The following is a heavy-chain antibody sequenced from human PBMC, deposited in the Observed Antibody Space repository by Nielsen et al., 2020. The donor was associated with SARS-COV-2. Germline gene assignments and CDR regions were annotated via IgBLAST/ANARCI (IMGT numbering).Heavy chain of an antibody. J-gene: IGHJ6*02. D-gene: IGHD2/OR15-2a*01. CDR3: ATARDFYAALDV. V-gene: IGHV1-45*01. Sequence: SVQVSCMASEYIFTDRYVHWVRQAPGQGLEWMAWVTPFNGNTKYAQQLQDRVTVTKDRSLRTVYMELSSLKIEDTGTYYCATARDFYAALDVWGQGTAVTVSS. CDR2: VTPFNGNT. CDR1: EYIFTDRY.